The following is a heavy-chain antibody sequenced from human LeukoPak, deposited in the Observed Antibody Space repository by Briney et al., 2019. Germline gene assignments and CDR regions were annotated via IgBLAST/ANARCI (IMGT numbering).Heavy chain of an antibody. CDR2: ISNSGTT. Sequence: SETLSLTCAVSGGSISSSNWWSWVRQPPAKGLEWIGFISNSGTTNYSPSFTRRLTISVDTSKNQVSLRLTSVTAADTAVYYCAGHARGYSFGAWFDPWGQGALVTVSS. V-gene: IGHV4-4*02. D-gene: IGHD5-18*01. CDR1: GGSISSSNW. J-gene: IGHJ5*02. CDR3: AGHARGYSFGAWFDP.